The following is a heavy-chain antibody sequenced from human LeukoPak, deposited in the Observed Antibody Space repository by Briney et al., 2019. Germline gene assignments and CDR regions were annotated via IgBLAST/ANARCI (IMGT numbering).Heavy chain of an antibody. CDR2: TNWNGRST. J-gene: IGHJ6*03. D-gene: IGHD4-17*01. CDR1: GFTFSIYA. CDR3: ARSGVDYGDYYYMDV. Sequence: PGGSLRLSCAASGFTFSIYAMSWVRQAPGKGLEWVSGTNWNGRSTGYADSVKGRFTISRDNAKNSLYLQMNSLRAEDTALYYCARSGVDYGDYYYMDVWGKGTTVTVSS. V-gene: IGHV3-20*04.